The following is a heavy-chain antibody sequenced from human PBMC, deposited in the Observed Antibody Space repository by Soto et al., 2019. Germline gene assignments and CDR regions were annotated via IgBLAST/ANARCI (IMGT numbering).Heavy chain of an antibody. D-gene: IGHD2-2*01. Sequence: VQLVESGGGVVQPGRSLRLSCAASGFGFSDYAMHWVRRAPGKGLEWVTLISDDGTKEYFADSVKGRFTVSRDNSKNTLFLQMNSLKTDDTGVYYCAKSAYPAVVTLYYFDSWGQGTLVIVSS. CDR3: AKSAYPAVVTLYYFDS. CDR1: GFGFSDYA. J-gene: IGHJ4*02. CDR2: ISDDGTKE. V-gene: IGHV3-30*18.